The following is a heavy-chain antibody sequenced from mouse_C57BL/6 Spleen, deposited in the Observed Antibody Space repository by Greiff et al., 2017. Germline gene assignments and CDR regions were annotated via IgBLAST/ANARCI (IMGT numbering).Heavy chain of an antibody. CDR2: IYPGSGST. V-gene: IGHV1-55*01. Sequence: QVQLQQPGAELVKPGASVKMSCKASGYTFTSYWITWVKQRPGQGLEWIGDIYPGSGSTNYNEKFKSKATLTVDTSSSTAYMQLSSLTSEDSAVYYCAREGAYYSNYYYAMDYWGQGTSVTVSS. CDR1: GYTFTSYW. J-gene: IGHJ4*01. CDR3: AREGAYYSNYYYAMDY. D-gene: IGHD2-5*01.